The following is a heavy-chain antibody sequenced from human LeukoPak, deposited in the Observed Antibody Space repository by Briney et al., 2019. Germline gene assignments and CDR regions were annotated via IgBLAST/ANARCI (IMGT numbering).Heavy chain of an antibody. CDR3: AGGSGWLIDS. D-gene: IGHD6-19*01. Sequence: GGSLRLSCAASGFTFSSYYMAWVRQAPGKGLEWVANIKQDGSEKFYVDSVKGRFTISRDNAKNSLYLQMNSLRVEDTAVYYCAGGSGWLIDSWGQGTLVTVSS. CDR1: GFTFSSYY. J-gene: IGHJ4*02. V-gene: IGHV3-7*01. CDR2: IKQDGSEK.